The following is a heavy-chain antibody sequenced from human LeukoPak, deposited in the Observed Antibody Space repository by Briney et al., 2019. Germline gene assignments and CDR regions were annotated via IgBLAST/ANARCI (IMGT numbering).Heavy chain of an antibody. CDR3: ARDLYDSSGYYPAWFDP. D-gene: IGHD3-22*01. CDR2: ISSSSSYI. V-gene: IGHV3-21*01. Sequence: GGSLRLSCAASGFTFSSYSMNWVRPAPGKGLQWVSSISSSSSYIYYADSVKGRFTISRDNAKNSLYLQMNSLRAEDTAVYYCARDLYDSSGYYPAWFDPWGQGTLVTVSS. CDR1: GFTFSSYS. J-gene: IGHJ5*02.